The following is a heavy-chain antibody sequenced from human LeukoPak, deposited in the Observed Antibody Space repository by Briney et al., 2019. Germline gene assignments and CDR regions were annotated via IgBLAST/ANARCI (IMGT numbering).Heavy chain of an antibody. CDR3: ARDLDYYGSGSYPLDY. CDR2: INPNSGGT. CDR1: GYTFTGYY. Sequence: ASVKVSCKASGYTFTGYYMHWVRQAPGQGLEWMGWINPNSGGTNYAQKFQGSVTMTRDTSISTAYMELSRLRSDDTAVYYCARDLDYYGSGSYPLDYWGQGTLVTVSS. D-gene: IGHD3-10*01. J-gene: IGHJ4*02. V-gene: IGHV1-2*02.